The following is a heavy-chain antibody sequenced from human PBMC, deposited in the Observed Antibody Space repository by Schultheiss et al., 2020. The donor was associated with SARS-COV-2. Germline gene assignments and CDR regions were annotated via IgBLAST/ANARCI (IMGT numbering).Heavy chain of an antibody. V-gene: IGHV3-30*04. CDR2: ISYDGSNK. J-gene: IGHJ2*01. D-gene: IGHD4-23*01. CDR3: ARTVDYGGIYWYFDL. CDR1: GFTFSSYA. Sequence: GGSLRLSCAASGFTFSSYALHWVRQAPGKGLEWVAVISYDGSNKYYADSVKGRFTISRDNSKNTLYLQMNSLRAEDTAVYYCARTVDYGGIYWYFDLWCRGTLVTVSS.